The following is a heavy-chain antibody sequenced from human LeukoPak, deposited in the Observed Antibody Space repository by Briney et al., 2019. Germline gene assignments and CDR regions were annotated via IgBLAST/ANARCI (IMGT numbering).Heavy chain of an antibody. J-gene: IGHJ4*02. CDR2: IKEDGSDT. D-gene: IGHD6-13*01. CDR3: ARAQCYFGAAGPFGS. CDR1: GFTFSYYW. V-gene: IGHV3-7*01. Sequence: GGSLRLSCAASGFTFSYYWMTWVRQAPGKGLEWVANIKEDGSDTFYVDSVKGRFTISRDNAKNSLFLQMDSLRTDDTAVYYCARAQCYFGAAGPFGSWGQGTLVTVSS.